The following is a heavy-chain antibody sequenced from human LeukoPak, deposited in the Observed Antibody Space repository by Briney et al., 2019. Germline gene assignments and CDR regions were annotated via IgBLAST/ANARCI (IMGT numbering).Heavy chain of an antibody. D-gene: IGHD3-22*01. CDR2: INHSGST. J-gene: IGHJ4*02. CDR3: ARGPDYYDSSGYVGFDY. CDR1: GGSFSGYY. V-gene: IGHV4-34*01. Sequence: ETLSLTCAVYGGSFSGYYWSWIRQPPGKGLEWIGEINHSGSTNYNPSLKSRVTISVDTSKNQFSLKLSSVTAADTAVYYCARGPDYYDSSGYVGFDYWGQGTLVTVSS.